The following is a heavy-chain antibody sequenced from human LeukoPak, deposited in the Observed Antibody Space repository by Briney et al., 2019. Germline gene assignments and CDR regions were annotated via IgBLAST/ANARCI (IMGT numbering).Heavy chain of an antibody. CDR1: GGSISSHY. D-gene: IGHD3-3*01. Sequence: SETLSLTCTVSGGSISSHYWSWIRQPPGKGLEWIGYIYYSGSTNYNPSLKSRVTISVDTSKNQFSLKLSSVTAADTAVYYCARGLDFWSGYYSTGWFDPWGQGTLVTVSS. CDR3: ARGLDFWSGYYSTGWFDP. J-gene: IGHJ5*02. V-gene: IGHV4-59*11. CDR2: IYYSGST.